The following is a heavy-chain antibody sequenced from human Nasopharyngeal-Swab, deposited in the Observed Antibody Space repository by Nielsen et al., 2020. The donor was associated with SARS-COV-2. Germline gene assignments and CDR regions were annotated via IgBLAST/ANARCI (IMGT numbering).Heavy chain of an antibody. Sequence: SVKVSCKASGGTFSSYAISWVRQAPGQGLEWMGRIIPIVGITNHAQKFQGRVTITAGKSTNTVYVELRSLTSEDTAVYYCASREDSLTGSSFDYWGQGTLITVSS. CDR3: ASREDSLTGSSFDY. J-gene: IGHJ4*02. CDR2: IIPIVGIT. CDR1: GGTFSSYA. V-gene: IGHV1-69*04. D-gene: IGHD3-9*01.